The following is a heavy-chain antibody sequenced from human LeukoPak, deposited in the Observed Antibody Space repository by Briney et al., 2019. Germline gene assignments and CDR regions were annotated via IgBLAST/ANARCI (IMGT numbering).Heavy chain of an antibody. J-gene: IGHJ4*02. CDR1: GFTFSSYA. D-gene: IGHD4-23*01. Sequence: GGSLRLSCPASGFTFSSYAMHWVRQAPGKGLEYVSPISSNGGSTYYADSVKGRFTISRDNSKNTLYLQMSSLRAEDTAVYCCVKGAVGTAPFDYWGQGTLVTVSS. CDR3: VKGAVGTAPFDY. V-gene: IGHV3-64D*06. CDR2: ISSNGGST.